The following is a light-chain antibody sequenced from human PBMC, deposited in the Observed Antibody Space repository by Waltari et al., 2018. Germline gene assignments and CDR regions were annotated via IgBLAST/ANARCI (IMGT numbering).Light chain of an antibody. Sequence: EIVLTQSPATLSLSPGEGATSSCRASENVYNYLAWYQQRPGQAPRLLIYDVSNGATGIPARFSGSGSGTDFTLSISSLEPEDFAVYYCHQRGVWPPTFGQGTKLQVK. CDR1: ENVYNY. CDR2: DVS. CDR3: HQRGVWPPT. V-gene: IGKV3-11*01. J-gene: IGKJ2*01.